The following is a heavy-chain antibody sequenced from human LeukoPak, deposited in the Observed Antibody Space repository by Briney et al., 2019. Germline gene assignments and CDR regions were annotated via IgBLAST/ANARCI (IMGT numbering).Heavy chain of an antibody. CDR3: ARDKQVGPTLFDY. D-gene: IGHD1-26*01. J-gene: IGHJ4*02. V-gene: IGHV3-74*01. CDR1: GFTFSSYW. CDR2: INSDGSST. Sequence: GGSLRLSCAASGFTFSSYWMHWVRQAPGKGLVWVSRINSDGSSTSYADSVKGRFTISRDNAKNSLYLQMNSLRAEDTAVYYCARDKQVGPTLFDYWGQGTLVTVSS.